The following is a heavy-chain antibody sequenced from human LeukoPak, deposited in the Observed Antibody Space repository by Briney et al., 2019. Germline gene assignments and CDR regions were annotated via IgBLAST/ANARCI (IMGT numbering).Heavy chain of an antibody. CDR2: IYYSGST. CDR1: GGSISSGDYY. CDR3: ARAYYDSSGSPIFDY. J-gene: IGHJ4*02. Sequence: SETLSLTCTVSGGSISSGDYYWSWIRQPPGKGLGWIGYIYYSGSTYYNPSLKSRVTISVDTSKNQFSLKLSSVTAADTAVYYCARAYYDSSGSPIFDYWGQGTLVTVSS. D-gene: IGHD3-22*01. V-gene: IGHV4-30-4*01.